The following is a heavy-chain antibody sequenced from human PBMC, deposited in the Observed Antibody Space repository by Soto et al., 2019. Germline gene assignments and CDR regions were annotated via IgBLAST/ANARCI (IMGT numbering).Heavy chain of an antibody. CDR2: IYYRGNT. J-gene: IGHJ3*02. D-gene: IGHD2-8*01. Sequence: SETLSLTCTVSGGSISSSSYYWGWIRQPPGKGLEWIGSIYYRGNTYYNKSLKNQDTISVDTSKNQFSLKLNSVTAADTAVYYCARRGYYAISAFDIWGQGTMVTVSS. V-gene: IGHV4-39*01. CDR3: ARRGYYAISAFDI. CDR1: GGSISSSSYY.